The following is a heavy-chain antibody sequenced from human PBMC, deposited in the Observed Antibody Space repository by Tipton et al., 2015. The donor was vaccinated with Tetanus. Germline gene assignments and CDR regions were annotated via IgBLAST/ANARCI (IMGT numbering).Heavy chain of an antibody. D-gene: IGHD3-3*01. CDR2: TYYSGST. CDR1: GASISSYY. V-gene: IGHV4-59*01. CDR3: ARTSGYLYSSY. Sequence: TLSLTCSVSGASISSYYWSWIRQPPGKGLEWIGYTYYSGSTNYNPPLKSRVAMSVDTSKNQLSLKLSSVTSADTAVYYCARTSGYLYSSYWGQGTLVTVSS. J-gene: IGHJ1*01.